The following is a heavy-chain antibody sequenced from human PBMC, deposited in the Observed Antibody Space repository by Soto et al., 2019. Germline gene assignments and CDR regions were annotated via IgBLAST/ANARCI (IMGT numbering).Heavy chain of an antibody. CDR3: ARQDVMYSADAFDI. J-gene: IGHJ3*02. D-gene: IGHD2-21*01. V-gene: IGHV4-59*08. CDR1: GGSISSYY. Sequence: QVQLQESGPGLVKPSETLSLTCTVSGGSISSYYWSWIRQPPGKGLEWIGYIYYSGRTNYNPSLTSRVTISVDTSKNQFSLKLSSVTAADTAVYYCARQDVMYSADAFDIWGQGTMVTVSS. CDR2: IYYSGRT.